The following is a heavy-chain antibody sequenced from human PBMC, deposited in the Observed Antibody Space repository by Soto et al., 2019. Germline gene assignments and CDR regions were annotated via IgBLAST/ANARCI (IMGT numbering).Heavy chain of an antibody. V-gene: IGHV1-18*01. J-gene: IGHJ4*02. CDR1: GSAFTSYV. CDR3: ARDRNSASYYHY. CDR2: ISTYNGDT. D-gene: IGHD1-26*01. Sequence: QVQLVQSGAEVKKPGASVKVSCKASGSAFTSYVISWVRQAPGQGLEWMGWISTYNGDTNYAQKLQGRLTMTTDTSTSTAYMELRSLRSDDTAVYFCARDRNSASYYHYWGQGTLVTVSS.